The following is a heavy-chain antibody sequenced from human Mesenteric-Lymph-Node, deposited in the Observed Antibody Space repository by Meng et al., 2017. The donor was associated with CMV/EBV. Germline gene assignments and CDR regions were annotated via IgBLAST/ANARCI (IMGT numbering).Heavy chain of an antibody. CDR2: IKGDRSEK. J-gene: IGHJ3*02. V-gene: IGHV3-7*01. CDR1: GFTFGTYW. Sequence: GGSLRLSCAVSGFTFGTYWMTWVRQAPGKGLEWVANIKGDRSEKYYVESVKGRFAISRDNAENSLYLQMNSLRAEDTAVYYCARHLFGAFDIWGQGTMVTVSS. CDR3: ARHLFGAFDI. D-gene: IGHD3-10*02.